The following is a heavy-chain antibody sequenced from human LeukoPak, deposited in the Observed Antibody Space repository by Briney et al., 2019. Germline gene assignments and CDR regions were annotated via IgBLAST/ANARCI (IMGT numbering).Heavy chain of an antibody. J-gene: IGHJ4*02. CDR2: IYTSGST. D-gene: IGHD2-2*01. CDR1: GGSISSGSYY. V-gene: IGHV4-61*02. CDR3: AKDPLAAIETLDY. Sequence: TSETLSLTCTVSGGSISSGSYYWSWIRQPAGKGLEWIGRIYTSGSTNYNPSLKSRVTISVDKSKNQVSLKVSSVTAADTAVYYCAKDPLAAIETLDYWGQGALVTVSS.